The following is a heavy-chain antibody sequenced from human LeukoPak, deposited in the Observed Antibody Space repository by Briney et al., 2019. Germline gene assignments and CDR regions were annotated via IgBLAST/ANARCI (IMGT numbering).Heavy chain of an antibody. CDR3: AVIATSSHYYDSSGYYPYFDY. D-gene: IGHD3-22*01. Sequence: ASVKVSCTASGYTFTGYYMHWERQAPGQGLEWMGWINPNSGGTNYAQKFQGRVTMTRDTSISTAYMELSRLRSDDTAVYYCAVIATSSHYYDSSGYYPYFDYWGQGTLVTVSS. CDR1: GYTFTGYY. J-gene: IGHJ4*02. V-gene: IGHV1-2*02. CDR2: INPNSGGT.